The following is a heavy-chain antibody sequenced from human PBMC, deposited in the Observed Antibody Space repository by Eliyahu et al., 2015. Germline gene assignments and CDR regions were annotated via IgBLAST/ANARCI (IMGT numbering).Heavy chain of an antibody. CDR2: ISSSSSTI. CDR1: GFTFSSXS. D-gene: IGHD3-22*01. Sequence: EVQLVESGGGLVQPGGSXXLSXAAXGFTFSSXSMNWVRQAPGKGLEWVSYISSSSSTIYYADSVKGRFTISRDNAKNSLYLQMNSLRAEDTAVYYCARVPYYYDNGGYWGQGTLVTVSS. CDR3: ARVPYYYDNGGY. J-gene: IGHJ4*02. V-gene: IGHV3-48*04.